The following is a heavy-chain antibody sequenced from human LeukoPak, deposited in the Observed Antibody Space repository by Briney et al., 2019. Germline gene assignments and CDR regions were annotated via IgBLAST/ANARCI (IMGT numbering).Heavy chain of an antibody. CDR3: ARRRAYNDYAAGLYYYFMDV. Sequence: PSETLSLTCSVSGGSINRYYWSWIRQPQGKGLEWIGFIYYTGSTNYDPSLRSRVTISVDTSKNQGSLKLSSVTAADTAVYYCARRRAYNDYAAGLYYYFMDVWGKGTTVVVSS. D-gene: IGHD4-17*01. CDR2: IYYTGST. J-gene: IGHJ6*03. V-gene: IGHV4-59*01. CDR1: GGSINRYY.